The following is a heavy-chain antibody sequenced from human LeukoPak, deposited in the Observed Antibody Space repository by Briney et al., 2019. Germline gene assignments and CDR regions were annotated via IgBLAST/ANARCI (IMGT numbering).Heavy chain of an antibody. V-gene: IGHV4-39*07. Sequence: SETLSLTCIVSNGSVSSGSYYWSWIRQPPGKGLEWIGEINHSGSTNYNPSLKSRVTISVDTSKNQFSLKLSSVTAADTAVYYCARGHRGKYYYDSSGYYYTYWGQGTLVTVSS. CDR3: ARGHRGKYYYDSSGYYYTY. J-gene: IGHJ4*02. CDR1: NGSVSSGSYY. CDR2: INHSGST. D-gene: IGHD3-22*01.